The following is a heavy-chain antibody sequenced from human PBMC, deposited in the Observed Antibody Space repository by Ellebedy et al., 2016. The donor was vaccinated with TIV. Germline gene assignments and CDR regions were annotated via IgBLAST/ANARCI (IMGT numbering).Heavy chain of an antibody. CDR2: ISGSGGST. V-gene: IGHV3-23*01. Sequence: GESLKISCAAGFTFISDVISWARQALGNGLEWVPAISGSGGSTYYADSVKVRFTISRDNSKNTLYLQMNSLGAEDPAEYYCAKGDYAFDIWGQGTMVTVSS. J-gene: IGHJ3*02. CDR3: AKGDYAFDI. CDR1: GFTFISDV.